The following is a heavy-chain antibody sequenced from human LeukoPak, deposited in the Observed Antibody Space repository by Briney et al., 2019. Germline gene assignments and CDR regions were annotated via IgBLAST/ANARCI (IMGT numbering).Heavy chain of an antibody. CDR1: GGSISIGSYY. D-gene: IGHD3-22*01. V-gene: IGHV4-61*02. CDR3: ARSRGYYDSSGYFFAFDI. Sequence: PSETLSLTCTVSGGSISIGSYYWSWIRQPAGKVLEWIGRIYTSGSTNYNPSLKSRVTISVDTYKNQFSLKLSSVTAADTAVYYCARSRGYYDSSGYFFAFDIWGQGTMVTVSS. CDR2: IYTSGST. J-gene: IGHJ3*02.